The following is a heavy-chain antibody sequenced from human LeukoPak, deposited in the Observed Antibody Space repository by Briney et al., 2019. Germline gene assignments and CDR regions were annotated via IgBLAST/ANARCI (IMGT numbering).Heavy chain of an antibody. D-gene: IGHD5-12*01. Sequence: GGSLRLSCAASGFTFNSFGMHWVRHAPGKGLEWVSFILYDGIDKYYADSVEGRFTISRDNSKNTLYLHMNSLRAEDTAVYYCARAYTGYALDNFWGQGTLVTVSS. J-gene: IGHJ4*02. CDR2: ILYDGIDK. CDR1: GFTFNSFG. V-gene: IGHV3-30*02. CDR3: ARAYTGYALDNF.